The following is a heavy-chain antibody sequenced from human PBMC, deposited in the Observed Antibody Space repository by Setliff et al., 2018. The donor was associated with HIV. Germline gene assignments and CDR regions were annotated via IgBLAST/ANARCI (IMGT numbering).Heavy chain of an antibody. CDR3: AADGTGGVYQQLVLPYYYYGMDV. D-gene: IGHD6-13*01. CDR2: IVVGSGDT. V-gene: IGHV1-58*01. CDR1: GFTFTSSA. J-gene: IGHJ6*02. Sequence: RASVKVSCKASGFTFTSSAVQWVRQARGQRLEWMGWIVVGSGDTNYAQKFQERVTITRDMSTSTAYMELSSLRSEDTAVYYCAADGTGGVYQQLVLPYYYYGMDVWGQGTTVTVSS.